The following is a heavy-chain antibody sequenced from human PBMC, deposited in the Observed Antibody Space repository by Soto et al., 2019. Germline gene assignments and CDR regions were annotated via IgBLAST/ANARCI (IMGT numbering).Heavy chain of an antibody. CDR2: IYYSGST. Sequence: SETLSLTCTVSGGSISSSSYYWGWIRQPPGKGLEWIGSIYYSGSTYYNPSLKSRVTISVDTSKNQFSLKLSSVTAADTAVYYCAMNYYGSGSYYKYYFDYWGQGTLVT. V-gene: IGHV4-39*01. CDR1: GGSISSSSYY. D-gene: IGHD3-10*01. J-gene: IGHJ4*02. CDR3: AMNYYGSGSYYKYYFDY.